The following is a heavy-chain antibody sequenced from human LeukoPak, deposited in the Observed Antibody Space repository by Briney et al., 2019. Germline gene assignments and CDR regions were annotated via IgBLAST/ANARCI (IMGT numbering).Heavy chain of an antibody. J-gene: IGHJ6*02. CDR2: FDPEDGET. D-gene: IGHD6-13*01. CDR3: ATAGNPIAAAGRYYYYGMDV. CDR1: GYNLTELS. Sequence: ASVKVSCKVSGYNLTELSMHWVRQAPGKGLEWMGGFDPEDGETIYAQKFQGRVTMTEDTSTDTAYMELSSLRSEDTAVYYCATAGNPIAAAGRYYYYGMDVWGQGTTVTVSS. V-gene: IGHV1-24*01.